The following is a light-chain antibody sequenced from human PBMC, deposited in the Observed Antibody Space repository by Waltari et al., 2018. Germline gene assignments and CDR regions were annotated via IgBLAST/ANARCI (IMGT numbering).Light chain of an antibody. Sequence: QSALTQPPSASGSPGQSVPISCTGTSSDVGVYNHVPWYQQHPGKAPKLMIYEVSKRPSGVPDRFSGSKSGNTASLTVSGLQAEDEADYYCSSYAGSNNLVFGGGTKLTVL. CDR3: SSYAGSNNLV. V-gene: IGLV2-8*01. CDR2: EVS. J-gene: IGLJ2*01. CDR1: SSDVGVYNH.